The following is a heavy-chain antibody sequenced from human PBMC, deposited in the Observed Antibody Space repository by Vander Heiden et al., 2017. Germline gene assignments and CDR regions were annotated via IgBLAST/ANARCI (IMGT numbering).Heavy chain of an antibody. V-gene: IGHV3-23*01. CDR1: GFTFSSSA. Sequence: EVQLLESGGGLVQPGGSLRLSCAASGFTFSSSAISWVRQAPGNGLEWVSAISGSGGSTYYADSVKGRFTISRDNSKNTLYLQMNSLRAEDTAVYYCAKDEVDSGQWLKTDYWGQGTLVTVSS. J-gene: IGHJ4*02. D-gene: IGHD6-19*01. CDR2: ISGSGGST. CDR3: AKDEVDSGQWLKTDY.